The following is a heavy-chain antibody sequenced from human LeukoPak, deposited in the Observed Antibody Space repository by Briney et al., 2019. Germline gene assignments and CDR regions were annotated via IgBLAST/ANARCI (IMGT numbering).Heavy chain of an antibody. Sequence: PGESLKISCKGSGYSFTNYWIGWVRQMPGEGLEWMGIIYPGDSDTRYIPSFQGQVTISADKSISTAYLQWSSLKASDTAMYYCARRDSSGWNNWFDPWGQGTLVTVSS. J-gene: IGHJ5*02. CDR2: IYPGDSDT. D-gene: IGHD6-19*01. V-gene: IGHV5-51*01. CDR1: GYSFTNYW. CDR3: ARRDSSGWNNWFDP.